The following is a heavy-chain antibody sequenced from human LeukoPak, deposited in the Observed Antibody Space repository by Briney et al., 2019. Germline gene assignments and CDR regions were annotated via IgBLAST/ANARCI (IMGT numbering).Heavy chain of an antibody. Sequence: GGSLRLSCAASGFSFGSYGLSWVRQAPGKGLQWISYISGYSGPAYYADSVEGRFTISRDNAKNSLYLQMNSLRAEDTAVYYCARDAPSLVSTPDYWGQGTLVTVSS. J-gene: IGHJ4*02. V-gene: IGHV3-48*04. CDR1: GFSFGSYG. D-gene: IGHD5/OR15-5a*01. CDR3: ARDAPSLVSTPDY. CDR2: ISGYSGPA.